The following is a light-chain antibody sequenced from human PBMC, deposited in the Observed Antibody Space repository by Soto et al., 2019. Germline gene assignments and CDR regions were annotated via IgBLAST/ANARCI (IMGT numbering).Light chain of an antibody. V-gene: IGKV3-15*01. CDR3: QQYNNWPRT. Sequence: EIVMTQSPATLSVSPGERATLSCRASQSVSSNLACYQQKPAQAPRLLIYGASTRATGIPARFSGSGSGTEFTLIISRLQSEDFAFYYCQQYNNWPRTFGQGTKVEIK. CDR2: GAS. J-gene: IGKJ1*01. CDR1: QSVSSN.